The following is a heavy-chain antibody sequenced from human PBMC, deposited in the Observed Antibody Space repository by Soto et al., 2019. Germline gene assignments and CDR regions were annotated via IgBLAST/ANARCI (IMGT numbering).Heavy chain of an antibody. CDR2: LYWDDDK. D-gene: IGHD1-26*01. V-gene: IGHV2-5*02. J-gene: IGHJ6*02. CDR1: GFSFTTSGVG. CDR3: AHRPGEGNGRPSYYGMDV. Sequence: QITLKESGPTLVKPTQTLTLTCTFSGFSFTTSGVGVGWVRQPPGKALEWLALLYWDDDKRYSSSLKSRLTISKDTSKNQVVLTMTNMDPVDTATYYCAHRPGEGNGRPSYYGMDVWGQGTTVTVSS.